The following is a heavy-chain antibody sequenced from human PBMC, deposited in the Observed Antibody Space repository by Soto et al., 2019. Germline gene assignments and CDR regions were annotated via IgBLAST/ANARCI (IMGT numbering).Heavy chain of an antibody. CDR2: INHSGST. CDR1: GGSFSGYY. V-gene: IGHV4-34*01. D-gene: IGHD4-17*01. CDR3: ARAKTTVTTGAAFDI. J-gene: IGHJ3*02. Sequence: QVQLQQWGAGLLKPSETLSLTCAVYGGSFSGYYWSWIRQPPGKGLEWIGEINHSGSTNYNPSLKSRVTIPVDTSKNQFSLKLSSVTAADTAVYYCARAKTTVTTGAAFDIWGQGTMVTVSS.